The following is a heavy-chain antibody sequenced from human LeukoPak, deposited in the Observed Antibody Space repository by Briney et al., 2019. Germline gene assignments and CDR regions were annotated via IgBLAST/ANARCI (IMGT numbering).Heavy chain of an antibody. CDR3: ARVPADSYGDYVVYYYGMDV. D-gene: IGHD4-17*01. J-gene: IGHJ6*02. V-gene: IGHV4-61*01. CDR2: IYYSGST. Sequence: SETLSLTCTVSGGSVSSGSYYWSWIRQPPGKGLEWIGYIYYSGSTNYNPSLKSRVTISVDTSKNQFSLKLSSVTAADTAVYYCARVPADSYGDYVVYYYGMDVWGQGTTVTVSS. CDR1: GGSVSSGSYY.